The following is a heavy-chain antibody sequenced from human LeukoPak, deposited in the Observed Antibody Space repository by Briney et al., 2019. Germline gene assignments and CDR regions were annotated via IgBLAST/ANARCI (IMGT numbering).Heavy chain of an antibody. CDR3: AKAVNSIVVVVAATPGIFDY. D-gene: IGHD2-15*01. CDR2: IRDSGGST. V-gene: IGHV3-23*01. CDR1: GFTFSSYA. Sequence: GGSLRLSCAASGFTFSSYAMSWVRQAPGKGLEWVSGIRDSGGSTNYADSVKGRFTISRDNSKNTLYLQMNSLRAEDTAVYYCAKAVNSIVVVVAATPGIFDYWGQGTLVTVSS. J-gene: IGHJ4*02.